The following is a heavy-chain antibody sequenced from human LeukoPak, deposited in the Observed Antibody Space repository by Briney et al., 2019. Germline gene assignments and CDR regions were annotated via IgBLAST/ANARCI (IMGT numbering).Heavy chain of an antibody. Sequence: GGSLRLSCAASGFSFSSYGMYWVRQAPGKGLEWVALIYNDGGLPNYLDSVRGRFTISRDNSKNTLYLQMDSLRVEDTAVYYCAQGHYVGNSEFLDNWGQGSLVIISS. D-gene: IGHD4-23*01. V-gene: IGHV3-33*07. J-gene: IGHJ4*02. CDR2: IYNDGGLP. CDR3: AQGHYVGNSEFLDN. CDR1: GFSFSSYG.